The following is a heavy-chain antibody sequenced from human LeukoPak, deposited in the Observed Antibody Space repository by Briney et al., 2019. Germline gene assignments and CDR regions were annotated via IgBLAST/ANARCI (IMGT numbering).Heavy chain of an antibody. CDR2: IWYDGSNK. CDR3: AREEQQRAFDF. Sequence: GRSLRLSCPASGFTFSSYGMHWVRQAPGKGLEWVAVIWYDGSNKYYADSVKGRFTISRDNSKNTLYLQMNSLRAEDTAVYYCAREEQQRAFDFWGQGTLVTVSS. D-gene: IGHD6-13*01. J-gene: IGHJ4*02. V-gene: IGHV3-33*01. CDR1: GFTFSSYG.